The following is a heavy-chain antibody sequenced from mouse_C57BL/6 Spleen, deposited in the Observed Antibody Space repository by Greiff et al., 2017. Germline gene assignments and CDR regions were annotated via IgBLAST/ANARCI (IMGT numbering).Heavy chain of an antibody. CDR3: ARRYDYAWYFDV. V-gene: IGHV1-52*01. CDR2: IDPSDSET. D-gene: IGHD2-4*01. Sequence: QVQLQQPGAELVRPGSSVKLSCKASGYTFTSYWMHWVKQRPIQGLEWIGNIDPSDSETHYNQKFKDKATLTVDKSSSTAYMQLSSRTSEDSAVYYCARRYDYAWYFDVWGTGTTVTVSS. CDR1: GYTFTSYW. J-gene: IGHJ1*03.